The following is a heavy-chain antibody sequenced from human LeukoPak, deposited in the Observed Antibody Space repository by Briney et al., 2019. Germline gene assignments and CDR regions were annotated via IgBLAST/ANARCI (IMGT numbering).Heavy chain of an antibody. CDR3: TKLKGWYGDGYFDY. CDR2: IYSGGTT. J-gene: IGHJ4*02. V-gene: IGHV3-53*01. CDR1: GFSVSSKY. D-gene: IGHD6-19*01. Sequence: PGGSLRLSCAASGFSVSSKYMSWVRQPAGKGLEWVSVIYSGGTTFYADSVKGRFTTSRDNSKNTLYLQMNSPRPDDTAVYYCTKLKGWYGDGYFDYWGPGTLVTVSS.